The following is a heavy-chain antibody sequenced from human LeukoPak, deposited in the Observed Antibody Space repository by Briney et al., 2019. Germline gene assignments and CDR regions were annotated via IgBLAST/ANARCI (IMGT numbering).Heavy chain of an antibody. D-gene: IGHD2-2*01. CDR2: INPSGGST. J-gene: IGHJ4*02. Sequence: GASVKVSCKASGYTFTSYYMHWVRQAPGQGLEWMGIINPSGGSTSYAQKFQGRVTMTRDTSTSTVYMELSSLRSEDTAVYYCARDFSPDIVVVPAVLDYWGQGTLVTVSS. CDR1: GYTFTSYY. CDR3: ARDFSPDIVVVPAVLDY. V-gene: IGHV1-46*01.